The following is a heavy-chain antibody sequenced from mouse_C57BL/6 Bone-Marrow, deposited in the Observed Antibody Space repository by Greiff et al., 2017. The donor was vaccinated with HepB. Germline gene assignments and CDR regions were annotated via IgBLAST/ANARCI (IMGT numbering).Heavy chain of an antibody. D-gene: IGHD1-1*01. CDR2: IDPENGDT. Sequence: VQLQQSGAELVRPGASVKLSCTASGFNIKDDYMHWVKQRPEQGLEWIGWIDPENGDTEYASKFQGKATITADTSSNTAYLQLSSLTSEDTAVSYWTSEGYYCGRYFDVWGTGTAVTVTS. J-gene: IGHJ1*03. V-gene: IGHV14-4*01. CDR1: GFNIKDDY. CDR3: TSEGYYCGRYFDV.